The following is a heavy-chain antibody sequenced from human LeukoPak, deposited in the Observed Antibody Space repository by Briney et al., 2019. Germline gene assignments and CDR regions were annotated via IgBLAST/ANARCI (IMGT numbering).Heavy chain of an antibody. V-gene: IGHV4-34*01. CDR3: ARRYYGSGTHY. D-gene: IGHD3-10*01. J-gene: IGHJ4*02. CDR1: GGSFSGYY. CDR2: INHSGST. Sequence: PSETLSLTCAVYGGSFSGYYWSWIRQPPGKGLEWIGEINHSGSTNYNPSLKSRVTISVDTSKNQFSLKLSSVTAADTDVYYCARRYYGSGTHYWGQGTLVTVSS.